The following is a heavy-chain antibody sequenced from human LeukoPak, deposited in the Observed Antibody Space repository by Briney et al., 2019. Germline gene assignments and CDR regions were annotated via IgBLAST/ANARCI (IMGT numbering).Heavy chain of an antibody. CDR2: LYYRGST. D-gene: IGHD6-13*01. CDR3: ARGGGYGSSWSY. CDR1: GGSISSTTYY. V-gene: IGHV4-39*07. J-gene: IGHJ4*02. Sequence: SETVSLTCSVSGGSISSTTYYWGWIRQPPGEDLEWIGSLYYRGSTYSNPSLASRVTISVDTSNNQLSLKLSSVTAADTAVYYCARGGGYGSSWSYWGQGTLVTVSS.